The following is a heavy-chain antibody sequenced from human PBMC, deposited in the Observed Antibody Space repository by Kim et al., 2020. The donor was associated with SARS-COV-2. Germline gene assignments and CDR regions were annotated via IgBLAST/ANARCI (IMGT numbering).Heavy chain of an antibody. CDR3: ARASVDYGPSTFDY. D-gene: IGHD4-17*01. J-gene: IGHJ4*02. V-gene: IGHV3-11*01. Sequence: ANSVKGRFTNSRDNAKNYLYLQMNSLGAEDTAVYYCARASVDYGPSTFDYWGQGTLVTVSS.